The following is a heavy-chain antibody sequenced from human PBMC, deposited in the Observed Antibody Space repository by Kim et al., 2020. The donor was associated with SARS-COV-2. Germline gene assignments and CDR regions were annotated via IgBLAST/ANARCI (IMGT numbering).Heavy chain of an antibody. CDR1: GGSFSGYY. CDR2: INHSGST. Sequence: SETLSLTCAVYGGSFSGYYWSWIRQPPGKGLEWIGEINHSGSTNYNPSLKSRVTISVDTSKNQFSLKLSSVTAADTAVYYCARGPTRGYSYGFYYYYGMDVWGQGTTVTVSS. V-gene: IGHV4-34*01. J-gene: IGHJ6*02. CDR3: ARGPTRGYSYGFYYYYGMDV. D-gene: IGHD5-18*01.